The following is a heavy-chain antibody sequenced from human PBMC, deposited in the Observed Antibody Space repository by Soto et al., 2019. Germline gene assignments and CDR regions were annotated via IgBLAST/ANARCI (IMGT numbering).Heavy chain of an antibody. Sequence: QVQLVQSGAEVKKPGSSVKVSCKASGCTFSSYAISWVRQAPGQGLEWMGGIIPIFGTANYAQKFQGRVTITADKSTSTAYMELSSLRSEDTAVYYCARGKRGYCSGGSCYTYYFDYWGQGTLVTVSS. V-gene: IGHV1-69*06. D-gene: IGHD2-15*01. CDR1: GCTFSSYA. CDR2: IIPIFGTA. J-gene: IGHJ4*02. CDR3: ARGKRGYCSGGSCYTYYFDY.